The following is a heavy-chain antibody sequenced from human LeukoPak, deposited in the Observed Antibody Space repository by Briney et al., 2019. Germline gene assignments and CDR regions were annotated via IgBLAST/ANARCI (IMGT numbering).Heavy chain of an antibody. CDR3: TTEFEYSSSSGLDY. CDR1: GFTFSNAW. V-gene: IGHV3-15*07. D-gene: IGHD6-6*01. Sequence: KSGGSLRLSCAASGFTFSNAWMNWVRQAPGKGLEWVGRIKSKTDGGTTDYAAPVKGRFTISRDDSKNTLYLQMNSLKTEDTSVYYCTTEFEYSSSSGLDYWGQGTLVTVTS. J-gene: IGHJ4*02. CDR2: IKSKTDGGTT.